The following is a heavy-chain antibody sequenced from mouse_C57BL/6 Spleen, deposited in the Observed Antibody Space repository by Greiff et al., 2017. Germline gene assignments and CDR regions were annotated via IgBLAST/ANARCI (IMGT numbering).Heavy chain of an antibody. D-gene: IGHD4-1*01. CDR1: GFSFSDYG. J-gene: IGHJ4*01. Sequence: EVNVVESGGGLVKPGGSLKLSCAASGFSFSDYGMHWVRQAPEKGLEWVAYISSGSSTIYYADTVKGRFTISRDNAKNTLFLQMTSLRSEDTAMYYCARAWAYYAMDYWGQGTSVTVSS. CDR3: ARAWAYYAMDY. CDR2: ISSGSSTI. V-gene: IGHV5-17*01.